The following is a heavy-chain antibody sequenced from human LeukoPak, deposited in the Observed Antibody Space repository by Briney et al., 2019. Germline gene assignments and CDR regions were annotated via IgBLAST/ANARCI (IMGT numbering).Heavy chain of an antibody. CDR2: ISNSGNTI. V-gene: IGHV3-11*01. CDR1: GFTFGDYY. J-gene: IGHJ4*02. D-gene: IGHD3-16*01. Sequence: GGSLRLSCAASGFTFGDYYMSWIRQAPGKGLEWVSYISNSGNTIKEADSVKGRFTISRDNAQNSLFLQMKSLRAEDTAVYYCARYRVITNDYFDSWGQGTLVTVSS. CDR3: ARYRVITNDYFDS.